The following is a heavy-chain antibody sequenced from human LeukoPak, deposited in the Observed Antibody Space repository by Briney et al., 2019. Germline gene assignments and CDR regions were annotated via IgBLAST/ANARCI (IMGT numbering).Heavy chain of an antibody. CDR2: ISAYNGNT. D-gene: IGHD5-24*01. J-gene: IGHJ6*02. CDR3: ARVGRRDGYNLLRYYGMDV. CDR1: GYTFSSYG. Sequence: ASVKVSCKASGYTFSSYGISWVRQAPGQGLEWMGWISAYNGNTNYAQKFQGRVTMTTDTSTSTAYMELRSLRSDDTAVYYCARVGRRDGYNLLRYYGMDVWGQGTTVTVSS. V-gene: IGHV1-18*01.